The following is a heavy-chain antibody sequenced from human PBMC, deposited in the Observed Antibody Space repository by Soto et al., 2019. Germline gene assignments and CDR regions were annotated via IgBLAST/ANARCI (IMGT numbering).Heavy chain of an antibody. V-gene: IGHV4-4*07. CDR2: IYATGTT. CDR3: VRDGTKTLRDWGHP. D-gene: IGHD1-1*01. J-gene: IGHJ5*02. Sequence: SLSLTCTVSGASISGFYWSWIRKSAGKGLEWIGRIYATGTTDYNPSLKGRVMMSVDTSKKQFSLKLRSVTAADTAVYYCVRDGTKTLRDWGHPWG. CDR1: GASISGFY.